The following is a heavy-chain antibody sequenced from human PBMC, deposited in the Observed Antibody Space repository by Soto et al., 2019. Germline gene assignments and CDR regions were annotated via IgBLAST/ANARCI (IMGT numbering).Heavy chain of an antibody. V-gene: IGHV3-11*05. CDR3: AGGTYYLDQRGPE. J-gene: IGHJ4*02. D-gene: IGHD3-22*01. Sequence: QLVESGGALVKPGGSLRLSCAASGFKFSDFFMSWIRQAPGKGLEWIGNIKGGSTQTLYVDSVRGRFTSSRGNAKNFLLLHMDSLRPEDTAVYYCAGGTYYLDQRGPEGGQGTLVTVSS. CDR2: IKGGSTQT. CDR1: GFKFSDFF.